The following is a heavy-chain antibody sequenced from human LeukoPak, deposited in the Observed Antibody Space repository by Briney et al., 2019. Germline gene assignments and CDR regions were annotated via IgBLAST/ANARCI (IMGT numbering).Heavy chain of an antibody. Sequence: GGSLRLSCAASGFTFSSYSMNWVRQAPGKGLEWVSSISSSSSYTYYADSVKGRFTISRDNAKNSLYLQMNSLRAEDTAVYYCARVGYGDYVAPWGQGTLVTVSS. CDR3: ARVGYGDYVAP. D-gene: IGHD4-17*01. J-gene: IGHJ5*02. V-gene: IGHV3-21*01. CDR2: ISSSSSYT. CDR1: GFTFSSYS.